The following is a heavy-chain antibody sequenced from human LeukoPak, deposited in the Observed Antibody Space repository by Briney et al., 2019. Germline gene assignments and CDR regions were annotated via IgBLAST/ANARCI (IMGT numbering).Heavy chain of an antibody. V-gene: IGHV3-23*01. J-gene: IGHJ6*02. Sequence: PGGSLRLSCAASGFTFNSYAMSWVRQAPGKGLEWVSAISGSGGSTYYADSVKGRFTISRDNSKNTLYLQMDSLRAEDTAVYYCAKGLSNYYDYGMDVWGQGTTVTVSS. CDR2: ISGSGGST. CDR3: AKGLSNYYDYGMDV. CDR1: GFTFNSYA.